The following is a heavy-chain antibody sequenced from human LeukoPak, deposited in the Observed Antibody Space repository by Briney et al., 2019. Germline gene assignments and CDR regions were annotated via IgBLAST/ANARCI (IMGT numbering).Heavy chain of an antibody. V-gene: IGHV3-23*01. D-gene: IGHD1-14*01. J-gene: IGHJ3*02. CDR3: AKDYHFLGARDAFDI. CDR2: ISGSGGST. CDR1: GFTFSSDA. Sequence: GGSLRLSCAASGFTFSSDAMSWVRQAPGKGLEWVSAISGSGGSTYYADSVKGRFTISRDKSKNTLYLQMNSLRAEDTAVYYCAKDYHFLGARDAFDIWGQGTMVTVSS.